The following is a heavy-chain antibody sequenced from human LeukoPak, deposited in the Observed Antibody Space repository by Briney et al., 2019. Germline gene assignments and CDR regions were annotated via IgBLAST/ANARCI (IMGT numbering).Heavy chain of an antibody. CDR2: ISYDGSNK. V-gene: IGHV3-30*18. Sequence: GGSLRLSCAASGFTFSSYDMHWVRQAPGKGLEWVAVISYDGSNKYYADSVKGRFTISRDNSKNTLYLQMNSLRAEDTAVYYCAKESSGWYGGYFDYWGQGTLVTVSS. J-gene: IGHJ4*02. CDR1: GFTFSSYD. D-gene: IGHD6-19*01. CDR3: AKESSGWYGGYFDY.